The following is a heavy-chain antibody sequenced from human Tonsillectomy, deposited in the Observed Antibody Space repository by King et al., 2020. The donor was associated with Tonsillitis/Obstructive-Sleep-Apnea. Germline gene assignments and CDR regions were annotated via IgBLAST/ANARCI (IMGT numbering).Heavy chain of an antibody. CDR2: INHSGST. CDR1: GGSFSGYY. V-gene: IGHV4-34*01. D-gene: IGHD2-15*01. Sequence: VQLQQWGAGLLKPSETLSLTCAVYGGSFSGYYWSWIRQPPGKGLEWIGEINHSGSTNYNPSLKSRVTISVDTSKNQFSLKLSSVTAADTAVYYCARGIGIPLVVVAAMHFDYWGQGTLVTVSS. CDR3: ARGIGIPLVVVAAMHFDY. J-gene: IGHJ4*02.